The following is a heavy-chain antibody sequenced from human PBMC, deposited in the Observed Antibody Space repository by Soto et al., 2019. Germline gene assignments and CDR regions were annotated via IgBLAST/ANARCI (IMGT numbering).Heavy chain of an antibody. CDR3: ASPVRRYSSRRYYYNDRGV. CDR2: IIPIFGTA. D-gene: IGHD6-13*01. V-gene: IGHV1-69*06. Sequence: SVKVSCKASGGTFSSYAISWVRQAPGQGLEWMGGIIPIFGTANYAQKFQGRVTITADKSTSTAYMELSSLRSEDTAVYYCASPVRRYSSRRYYYNDRGVCHQGHTITVSS. J-gene: IGHJ6*02. CDR1: GGTFSSYA.